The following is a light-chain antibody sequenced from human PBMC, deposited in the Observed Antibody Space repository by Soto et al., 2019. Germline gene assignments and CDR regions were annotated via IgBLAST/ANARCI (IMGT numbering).Light chain of an antibody. Sequence: QSVLTQPASVSGSPGQSVTISCTGTSSDVGSFNLVSWYQQHPGKAPKLMIYDVTNRPSGVSDRFSGSKSGNTASLTISGLQAEDEAVYYCSSYRSSSPLLVFGGGTKVTVL. CDR1: SSDVGSFNL. V-gene: IGLV2-14*02. CDR3: SSYRSSSPLLV. CDR2: DVT. J-gene: IGLJ2*01.